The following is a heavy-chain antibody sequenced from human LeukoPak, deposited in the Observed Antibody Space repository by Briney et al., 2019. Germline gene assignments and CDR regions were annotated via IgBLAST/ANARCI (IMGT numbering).Heavy chain of an antibody. J-gene: IGHJ3*02. V-gene: IGHV3-9*01. D-gene: IGHD2-21*02. CDR3: AKAWGYCGGDCDDAFDI. CDR2: ISWNSGNI. CDR1: GFTFDDYA. Sequence: PGGSLRLSCAASGFTFDDYAMHWVRQTPGKGLEWVSGISWNSGNIGYADSVKGRFTISRDNAKNSLYLQMNSLRPEDTALYYCAKAWGYCGGDCDDAFDIWGQGTMVTVSS.